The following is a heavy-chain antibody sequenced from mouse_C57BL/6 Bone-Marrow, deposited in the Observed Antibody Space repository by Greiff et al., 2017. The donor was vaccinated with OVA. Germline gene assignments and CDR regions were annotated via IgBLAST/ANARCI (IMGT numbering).Heavy chain of an antibody. CDR1: GYSFTSYY. J-gene: IGHJ2*01. V-gene: IGHV1-66*01. CDR2: IYPGSGNT. CDR3: AKYDYDDGLDFDY. D-gene: IGHD2-4*01. Sequence: QVQLQQSGPELVKPGASVKISCKASGYSFTSYYIHWVKQRPGQGLEWIGWIYPGSGNTKYNEKFKGKATLTADTSSSTAYMQLSSLTSEDSAVYYCAKYDYDDGLDFDYWGQGTTLTVSS.